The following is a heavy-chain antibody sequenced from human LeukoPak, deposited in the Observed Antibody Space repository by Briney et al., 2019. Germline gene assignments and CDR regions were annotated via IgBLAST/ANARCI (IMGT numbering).Heavy chain of an antibody. CDR2: IPGGGDTT. V-gene: IGHV3-23*01. Sequence: GGCLRLSCAASGFTFSSYGMTGVPQAPGKGLEWGSAIPGGGDTTYYADSVKGRFTISRDNSKNTLYLQMNSLRAEDTAVYYCARRTKDDSSGYSLAADYWGQGTLVTVSS. CDR1: GFTFSSYG. D-gene: IGHD3-22*01. J-gene: IGHJ4*02. CDR3: ARRTKDDSSGYSLAADY.